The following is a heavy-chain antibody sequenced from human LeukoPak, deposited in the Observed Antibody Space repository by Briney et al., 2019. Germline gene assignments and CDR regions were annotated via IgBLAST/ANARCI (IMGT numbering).Heavy chain of an antibody. Sequence: SVTVPHKASVCTFSKYAISWVRLAPAPGLEWMGGITPILGTANYAQKFQGRVTITADESTSTAYRELSSLRSEDTAVYYGARDREYSSSSLNYWGQGTLVTVSS. D-gene: IGHD6-6*01. CDR3: ARDREYSSSSLNY. CDR1: VCTFSKYA. V-gene: IGHV1-69*01. CDR2: ITPILGTA. J-gene: IGHJ4*02.